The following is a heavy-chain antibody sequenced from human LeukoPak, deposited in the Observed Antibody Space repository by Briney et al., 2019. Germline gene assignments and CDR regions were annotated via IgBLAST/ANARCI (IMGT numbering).Heavy chain of an antibody. D-gene: IGHD1-26*01. CDR2: IYPGDSDT. CDR3: ARIRVGATTRVYYYYGMDV. V-gene: IGHV5-51*01. J-gene: IGHJ6*02. CDR1: GYSFTSYW. Sequence: GESLKISCKGSGYSFTSYWIGWVRQMPGKGLEWMGIIYPGDSDTRYSPSFQGQVTISADKSISTAYLQWSSLKASDTAMYYCARIRVGATTRVYYYYGMDVWGQGTTVTVSS.